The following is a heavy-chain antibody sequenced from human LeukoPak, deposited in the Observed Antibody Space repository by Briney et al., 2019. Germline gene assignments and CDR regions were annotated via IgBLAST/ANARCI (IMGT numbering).Heavy chain of an antibody. CDR3: ARYHTALNY. CDR2: IYSGGST. Sequence: PGGSLRLSCAASGFSVSSDYMPWVRQAPGKGLEWVSVIYSGGSTYYADSVKGRFTISRDNSKNTLYLQMNNVRVEDTAVYFCARYHTALNYWGQGTLVTASS. J-gene: IGHJ4*02. D-gene: IGHD2-21*02. V-gene: IGHV3-53*01. CDR1: GFSVSSDY.